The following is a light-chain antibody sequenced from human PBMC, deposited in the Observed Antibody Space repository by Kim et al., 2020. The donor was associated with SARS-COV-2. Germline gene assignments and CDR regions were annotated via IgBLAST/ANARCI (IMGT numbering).Light chain of an antibody. CDR2: NDN. V-gene: IGLV1-44*01. CDR1: RSNVGNNP. CDR3: GSWDDSLSGRV. Sequence: GQTVTISCSGRRSNVGNNPVTWFQQVPGTAPKLLMSNDNQRPSGVPDRFSASKSGTSASLAISGPQSEDEAVYYCGSWDDSLSGRVFGGGTQLTVL. J-gene: IGLJ3*02.